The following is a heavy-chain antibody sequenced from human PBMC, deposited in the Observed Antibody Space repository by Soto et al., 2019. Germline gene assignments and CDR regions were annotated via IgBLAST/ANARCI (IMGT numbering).Heavy chain of an antibody. CDR3: ARGDYLNRSGYYYCQH. CDR1: GDSVTSGEYY. Sequence: QVQLHEAGPGLVKPSQTLSLTCSVSGDSVTSGEYYWTWVRQSPGKGLEWIGYISYSGNTAYNPYPSSRLTISLETSQHHFSLKLHAATAADTAVYYCARGDYLNRSGYYYCQHWVHGTPVTVSS. V-gene: IGHV4-30-4*01. D-gene: IGHD3-22*01. CDR2: ISYSGNT. J-gene: IGHJ1*01.